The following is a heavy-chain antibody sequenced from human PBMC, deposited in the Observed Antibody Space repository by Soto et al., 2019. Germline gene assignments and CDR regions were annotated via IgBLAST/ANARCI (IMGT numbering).Heavy chain of an antibody. V-gene: IGHV3-74*01. J-gene: IGHJ4*02. Sequence: EVQLVESGGGLVQPGGSLRLSCAASGFTFSSYWMHWVRQDPGMGLVWVSHINSDGTSATYADSVKGRFTISRDNAKNTLYLQMNILRAEDTAVYYCVRDDIGVGIDYWGLGTLVTVSS. D-gene: IGHD1-26*01. CDR3: VRDDIGVGIDY. CDR1: GFTFSSYW. CDR2: INSDGTSA.